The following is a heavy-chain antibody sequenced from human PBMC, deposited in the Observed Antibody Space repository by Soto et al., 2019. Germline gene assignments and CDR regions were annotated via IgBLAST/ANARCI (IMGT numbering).Heavy chain of an antibody. CDR1: GCTSSTKK. CDR3: PSGLDVFAP. D-gene: IGHD3-9*01. Sequence: PGGSLKHNSADSGCTSSTKKKTWVRQALGKGLEWVANFKQHGSEKYYVDFVKGRFTISRDNAKNSLYLKMNSLRADDTAVYYCPSGLDVFAPWGQGSLVTVSS. V-gene: IGHV3-7*01. J-gene: IGHJ5*02. CDR2: FKQHGSEK.